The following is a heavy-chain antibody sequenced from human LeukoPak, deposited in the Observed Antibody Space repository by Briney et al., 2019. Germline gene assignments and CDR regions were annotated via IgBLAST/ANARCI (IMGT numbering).Heavy chain of an antibody. D-gene: IGHD2-15*01. CDR1: GFTFSSYA. CDR3: AKLGIVVVVAATTWFDP. J-gene: IGHJ5*02. Sequence: GGSLRLSCAASGFTFSSYAMSWVRQAPGKGLEWVSATSGSGGSTYYADSVKGRFTISRDNSKNTLYLQMNRLRAEDMAVYYCAKLGIVVVVAATTWFDPWGQGTLVTVSS. V-gene: IGHV3-23*01. CDR2: TSGSGGST.